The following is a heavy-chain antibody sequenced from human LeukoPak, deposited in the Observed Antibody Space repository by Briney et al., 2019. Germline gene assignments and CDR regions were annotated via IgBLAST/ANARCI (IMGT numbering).Heavy chain of an antibody. CDR1: GGTFSSYA. D-gene: IGHD1-1*01. CDR3: ARLSGTTN. J-gene: IGHJ4*02. V-gene: IGHV1-69*05. CDR2: IIPIFGTA. Sequence: SVEVSCKASGGTFSSYAISWVRQAPGQGLEWMGGIIPIFGTANYAQKFQGRLTITTDTFASTAYMDPSSLRSEDTAVYYCARLSGTTNWGQGTLVTVSS.